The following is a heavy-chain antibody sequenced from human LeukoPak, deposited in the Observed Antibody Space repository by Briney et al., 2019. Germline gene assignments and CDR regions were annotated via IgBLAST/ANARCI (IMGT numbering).Heavy chain of an antibody. CDR2: IYYSRST. CDR1: GGSISSYY. J-gene: IGHJ4*02. V-gene: IGHV4-59*08. CDR3: ARLEAAATYYFDY. D-gene: IGHD6-13*01. Sequence: SETLSLTCTVSGGSISSYYWSWIRQPPGKGLEWIGYIYYSRSTNYNPSLKSRVTISVDTSKNQFSLKLSSVTAADTAVYYCARLEAAATYYFDYWGQGTLVTVSS.